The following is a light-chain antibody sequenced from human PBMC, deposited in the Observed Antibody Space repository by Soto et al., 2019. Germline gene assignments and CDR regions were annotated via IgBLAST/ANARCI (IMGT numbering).Light chain of an antibody. J-gene: IGLJ1*01. CDR1: ISDVGGYNY. CDR2: DVT. V-gene: IGLV2-11*01. Sequence: QSALTQPRSVSGSPGQSVTISCTGTISDVGGYNYVSWYQQHPGKAPKLMIYDVTERPTGVPDGFSGSKSGNTASLTISGLQGEAEADYFYCSYPVNNIHVFGSGTKLTVL. CDR3: CSYPVNNIHV.